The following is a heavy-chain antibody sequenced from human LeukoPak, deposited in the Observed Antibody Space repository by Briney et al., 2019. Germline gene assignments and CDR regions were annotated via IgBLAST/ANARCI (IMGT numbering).Heavy chain of an antibody. CDR2: ISSSSSYI. D-gene: IGHD2/OR15-2a*01. V-gene: IGHV3-21*01. CDR1: GFTFSSYS. Sequence: GGSLGLSCAASGFTFSSYSMNWVRQAPGKGLEWVSSISSSSSYIYYADSVKGRFTISRDNAKNSLYLQMNSLRVEDTAVYYCARGFVVLLSTTTSAFDIWGQGTMVTVSS. J-gene: IGHJ3*02. CDR3: ARGFVVLLSTTTSAFDI.